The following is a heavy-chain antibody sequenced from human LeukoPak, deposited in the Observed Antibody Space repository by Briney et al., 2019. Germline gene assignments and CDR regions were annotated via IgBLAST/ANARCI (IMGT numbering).Heavy chain of an antibody. CDR2: INPNSGGT. CDR3: ARENYYDSRMGMDV. D-gene: IGHD3-22*01. V-gene: IGHV1-2*06. J-gene: IGHJ6*02. CDR1: GYTFTGYY. Sequence: ASVKVSCKASGYTFTGYYMHWVRQAPGQGLEWMGRINPNSGGTNYAQKFQGRVTMTRDMSISTAYMELSRLRSDDTAVYYCARENYYDSRMGMDVWGQGTTVTVSS.